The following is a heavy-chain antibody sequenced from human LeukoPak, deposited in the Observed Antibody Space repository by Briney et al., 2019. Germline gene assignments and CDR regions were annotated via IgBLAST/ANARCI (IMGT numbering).Heavy chain of an antibody. J-gene: IGHJ4*02. D-gene: IGHD4-17*01. CDR3: ARDPSATTVTRTRYFDY. V-gene: IGHV1-69*04. CDR1: GGTFSSYA. CDR2: IIPILGIA. Sequence: SVKVSCKASGGTFSSYAISWVRQAPGQGLEWMGRIIPILGIANYAQKFQGRVTITADKSTSTAYMELSSLRSEDTAVYYCARDPSATTVTRTRYFDYWGQGTLVTVSS.